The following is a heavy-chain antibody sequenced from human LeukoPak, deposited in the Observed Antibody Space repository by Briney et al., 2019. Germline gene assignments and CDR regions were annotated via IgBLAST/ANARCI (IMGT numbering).Heavy chain of an antibody. V-gene: IGHV4-59*08. CDR3: ARHSSGWYWFDY. J-gene: IGHJ4*02. Sequence: SETLSLTCTVSGGSISSYYWSWIRQPPGKGLEWIGYIYYSGSTNYNPSLKSRVTISVDTSKNQFSLKLSSVTAADTAVYYCARHSSGWYWFDYWGQGTLVTVSS. D-gene: IGHD6-19*01. CDR2: IYYSGST. CDR1: GGSISSYY.